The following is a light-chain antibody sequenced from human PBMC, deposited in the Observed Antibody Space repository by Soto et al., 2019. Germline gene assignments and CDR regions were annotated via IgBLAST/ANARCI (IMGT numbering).Light chain of an antibody. J-gene: IGKJ5*01. CDR3: QQSDSTPIT. CDR1: QSISSY. V-gene: IGKV1-39*01. CDR2: AAS. Sequence: DIQMTQSPSSLSASVGDRVTITCRASQSISSYLNWYQQKPGKAPKVLIYAASSLQSGVPSRFSGSGSGTDFTLTISSLQPEDFATYYCQQSDSTPITFGQGTRLEIK.